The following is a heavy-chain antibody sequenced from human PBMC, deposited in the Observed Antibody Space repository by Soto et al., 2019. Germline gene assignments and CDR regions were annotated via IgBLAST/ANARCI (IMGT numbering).Heavy chain of an antibody. CDR3: AKGRIAAWYFDL. V-gene: IGHV3-30*18. CDR1: GFTFSSYG. CDR2: ISYDGSNK. D-gene: IGHD6-13*01. J-gene: IGHJ2*01. Sequence: PGGSLRLSCAASGFTFSSYGMHWVRQAPGKGLEWVAVISYDGSNKYYADSVKGRFTISRDNSKNTLYLQMNSLRAEDTAVYYCAKGRIAAWYFDLWGRGTLVTVSS.